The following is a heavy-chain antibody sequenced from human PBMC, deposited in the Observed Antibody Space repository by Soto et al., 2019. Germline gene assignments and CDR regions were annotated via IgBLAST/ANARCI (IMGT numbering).Heavy chain of an antibody. CDR1: GFTFSSYS. V-gene: IGHV3-21*01. J-gene: IGHJ3*02. D-gene: IGHD2-21*02. Sequence: LRLSCVASGFTFSSYSMNWVRQAPGKGLEWVSSISSSSSYIYYADSVKGRFTISRDNAKNSLYLQMNSLRAEDTAVYYCARSYDAAHCYFGAAFDICGQGTMVTVSS. CDR3: ARSYDAAHCYFGAAFDI. CDR2: ISSSSSYI.